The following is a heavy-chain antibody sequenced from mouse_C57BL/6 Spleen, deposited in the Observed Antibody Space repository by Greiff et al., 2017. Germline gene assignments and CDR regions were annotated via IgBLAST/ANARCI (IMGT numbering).Heavy chain of an antibody. V-gene: IGHV10-3*01. CDR1: GFTFNTYA. CDR3: VRETTVVARNYAMDY. CDR2: IRSKSSNYAT. J-gene: IGHJ4*01. Sequence: EVQGVESGGGLVQPKGSLKLSCAASGFTFNTYAMHWVRQAPGKGLEWVARIRSKSSNYATYYADSVKDRFTISRDDSQSMLYLQMNNLKTEDTAMYYCVRETTVVARNYAMDYWGQGTSVTVSS. D-gene: IGHD1-1*01.